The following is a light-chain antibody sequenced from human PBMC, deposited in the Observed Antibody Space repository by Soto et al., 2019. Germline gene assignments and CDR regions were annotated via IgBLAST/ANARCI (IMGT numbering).Light chain of an antibody. J-gene: IGKJ2*01. CDR3: QQRYSTPYT. CDR1: QSISSY. Sequence: DIQMTQSPSSLSASVGDRVTITCRASQSISSYLDWYQQKPGKAPKLLIYAASSLQSGVPSRFSGSGSGTDFTLTISSLQPEDCATYYCQQRYSTPYTFGQGTKLQSK. CDR2: AAS. V-gene: IGKV1-39*01.